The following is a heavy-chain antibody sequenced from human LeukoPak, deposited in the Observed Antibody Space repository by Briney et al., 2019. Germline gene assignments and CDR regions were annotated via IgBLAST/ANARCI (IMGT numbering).Heavy chain of an antibody. CDR2: INSDGSST. D-gene: IGHD6-13*01. J-gene: IGHJ4*02. CDR3: ARDRRIAAAGLGVAHPFDY. Sequence: GGSLRLSCAASGFTFSSYWMHWVRQAPGKGLVWVSRINSDGSSTSYADSVKGRFTISRDNATNTLYLQMNSLRAEDTAVHYCARDRRIAAAGLGVAHPFDYWGQGTLVTVSS. CDR1: GFTFSSYW. V-gene: IGHV3-74*01.